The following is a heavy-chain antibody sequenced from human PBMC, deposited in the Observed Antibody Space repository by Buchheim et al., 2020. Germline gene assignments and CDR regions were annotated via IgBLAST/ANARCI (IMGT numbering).Heavy chain of an antibody. V-gene: IGHV3-30*18. CDR1: GFTFSSYG. CDR3: AKGEGSGPPLYYYYGMDV. J-gene: IGHJ6*02. CDR2: ISYDGSNK. D-gene: IGHD3-10*01. Sequence: QVQLVESGGGVVQPGRSLRLSCAASGFTFSSYGMHWVRQAPGKGLEWVAVISYDGSNKYYADSVKGRFTISRDNSKNTLYLQMNSLRAEDTAVYYCAKGEGSGPPLYYYYGMDVWGQGTT.